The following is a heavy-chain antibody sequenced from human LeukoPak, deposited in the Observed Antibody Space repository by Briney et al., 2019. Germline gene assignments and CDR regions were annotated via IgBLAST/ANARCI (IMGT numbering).Heavy chain of an antibody. CDR3: ARDRDYGDYARGSRAHDAFDI. CDR1: GFTFSSYG. J-gene: IGHJ3*02. V-gene: IGHV3-30*02. CDR2: IRYDGSNK. Sequence: GGSLRLSCAASGFTFSSYGMHWVRQAPGKGLEWVAFIRYDGSNKYYADSVKGRFTISRDNSKNTLYLQMNSLRAEDTAVYYCARDRDYGDYARGSRAHDAFDIWGQGTMVTVSS. D-gene: IGHD4-17*01.